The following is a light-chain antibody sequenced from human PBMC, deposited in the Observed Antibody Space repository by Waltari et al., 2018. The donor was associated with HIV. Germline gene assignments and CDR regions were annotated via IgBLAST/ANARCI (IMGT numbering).Light chain of an antibody. Sequence: SSELTQDPVVSVALGQTIKITCQGDSLRSFFANWYQQRPGQAPVLVLYGGNRRPSGIPERFSASNSGNTSSLLISKSEAGDEADYFCHSRDTNTDHHVFGGGTRVIV. V-gene: IGLV3-19*01. CDR1: SLRSFF. CDR3: HSRDTNTDHHV. J-gene: IGLJ1*01. CDR2: GGN.